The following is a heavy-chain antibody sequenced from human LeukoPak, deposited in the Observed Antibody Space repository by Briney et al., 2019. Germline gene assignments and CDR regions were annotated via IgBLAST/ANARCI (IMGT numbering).Heavy chain of an antibody. J-gene: IGHJ4*02. D-gene: IGHD3-10*01. CDR3: AREDGLLWFGELSDYFDY. CDR1: GFTFISYW. Sequence: PGGSLRLSCAASGFTFISYWLSWVRQAPGKGLEWVANIKQDGSEKYYVDSVKGRFTITRDNAKNSLYLQMNSLRAEDTAVYYCAREDGLLWFGELSDYFDYWGQGTMVTVSS. CDR2: IKQDGSEK. V-gene: IGHV3-7*01.